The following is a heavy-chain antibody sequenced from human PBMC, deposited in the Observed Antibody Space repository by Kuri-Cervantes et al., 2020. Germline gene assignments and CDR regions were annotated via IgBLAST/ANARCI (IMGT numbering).Heavy chain of an antibody. J-gene: IGHJ4*02. Sequence: ASVKVSCKASGYTFTSYYMHWVRQAPGQGLEWMGWINPNSGGTNYAQKFQGRVTMTRDTSISTAYMELSSLRAGDTAVYYCARDLVVRGVAYFDYWGQGTLVTISS. CDR1: GYTFTSYY. V-gene: IGHV1-2*02. CDR3: ARDLVVRGVAYFDY. CDR2: INPNSGGT. D-gene: IGHD3-10*01.